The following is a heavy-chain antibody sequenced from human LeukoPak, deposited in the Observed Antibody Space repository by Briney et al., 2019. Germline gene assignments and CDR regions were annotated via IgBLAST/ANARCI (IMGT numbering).Heavy chain of an antibody. CDR1: GGSFSGYY. CDR3: ARIRQSKPNYYGMDD. CDR2: INHSGST. Sequence: SETLSLTCAVYGGSFSGYYWSWIRQPPGKGLEWIGEINHSGSTNYNPSLKSRVTISVDTSKNQFSLKLSSVTAADTAVYYCARIRQSKPNYYGMDDWGQGTTVTVSS. J-gene: IGHJ6*02. V-gene: IGHV4-34*01.